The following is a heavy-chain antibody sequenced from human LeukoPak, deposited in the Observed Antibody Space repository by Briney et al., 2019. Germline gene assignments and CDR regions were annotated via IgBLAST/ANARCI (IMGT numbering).Heavy chain of an antibody. CDR2: IDYGGSN. D-gene: IGHD3-22*01. J-gene: IGHJ4*02. V-gene: IGHV4-39*07. CDR1: GCSISSSGYY. Sequence: WGTLSLTCAVSGCSISSSGYYWGWLRPPPGQGLEWIVSIDYGGSNYYNPSLKSRGTISVDTSKNQFSLKVNAVTAADTAVYYCARDATYYYDTRGYGGVDYWGEDTVVSVSS. CDR3: ARDATYYYDTRGYGGVDY.